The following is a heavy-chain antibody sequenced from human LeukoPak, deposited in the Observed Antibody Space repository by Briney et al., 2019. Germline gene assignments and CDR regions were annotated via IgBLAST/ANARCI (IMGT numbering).Heavy chain of an antibody. CDR3: ARHFSSIFGVVTSFDY. J-gene: IGHJ4*02. D-gene: IGHD3-3*01. CDR2: INHSGST. V-gene: IGHV4-34*01. CDR1: GGSFSGYY. Sequence: SETLSLTCAVYGGSFSGYYWSWIRQPPGKGLEWIGEINHSGSTNYNPSLKSRVTISVDTSKNQFSLKLSSVTAADTAVYYCARHFSSIFGVVTSFDYWGQGTLVTVSS.